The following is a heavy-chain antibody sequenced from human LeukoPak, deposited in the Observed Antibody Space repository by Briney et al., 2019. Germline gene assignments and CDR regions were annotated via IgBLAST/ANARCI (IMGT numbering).Heavy chain of an antibody. CDR3: AKDHQLIMLGYFDY. CDR2: ISGGGGNT. D-gene: IGHD2-8*01. V-gene: IGHV3-23*01. CDR1: GFTFSSYA. J-gene: IGHJ4*02. Sequence: QAGGSLRLSCAASGFTFSSYAMTWVRQAPGKGLEWVSGISGGGGNTHYADSVKGRFTISRDNSKNTLYLQMNTLRAEDTAVYYCAKDHQLIMLGYFDYWGQGTLVTVSS.